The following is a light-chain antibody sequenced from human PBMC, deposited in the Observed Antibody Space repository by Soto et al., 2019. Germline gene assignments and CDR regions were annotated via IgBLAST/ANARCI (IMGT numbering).Light chain of an antibody. CDR2: GAS. Sequence: EIVWTQSPGTLSLSAGEIATLSFRASQSGSSSSLAWYQNKPGQAPRLLIYGASSSPTGIPDRFSGSGSGTDFTLTISRLEPEDFAVYYCQQYGSSPHTFGQGSKLEIK. CDR1: QSGSSSS. J-gene: IGKJ2*01. V-gene: IGKV3-20*01. CDR3: QQYGSSPHT.